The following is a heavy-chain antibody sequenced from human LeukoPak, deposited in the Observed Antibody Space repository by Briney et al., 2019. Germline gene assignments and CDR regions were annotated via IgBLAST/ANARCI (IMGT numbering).Heavy chain of an antibody. CDR3: ARAPSEIGGYYPEYFRH. CDR1: GFTLNKYW. D-gene: IGHD3-22*01. CDR2: IKSDGST. J-gene: IGHJ1*01. Sequence: GGSLRLSCEASGFTLNKYWMHWVRQAPGKGLVWVSRIKSDGSTKYADSVKCRFTISRDNAKNTVSLQMNRLRAEDTGVYFCARAPSEIGGYYPEYFRHWGQGTLVTVSS. V-gene: IGHV3-74*03.